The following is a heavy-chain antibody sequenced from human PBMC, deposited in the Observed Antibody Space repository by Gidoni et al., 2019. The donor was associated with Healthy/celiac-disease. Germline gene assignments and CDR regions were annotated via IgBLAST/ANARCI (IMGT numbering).Heavy chain of an antibody. CDR1: GLTCSSYA. CDR2: ISGSCGRT. V-gene: IGHV3-23*01. D-gene: IGHD2-15*01. Sequence: EVQLLESGGGLVQPGGALRLSCAASGLTCSSYAMSWVRQAPGQGLGWVSAISGSCGRTYYADAVKVRFTISRDNSKNTLYLQMNSLSAEDTAVYYCAKDLVVVAASEDYWGQGTLVTVSS. J-gene: IGHJ4*02. CDR3: AKDLVVVAASEDY.